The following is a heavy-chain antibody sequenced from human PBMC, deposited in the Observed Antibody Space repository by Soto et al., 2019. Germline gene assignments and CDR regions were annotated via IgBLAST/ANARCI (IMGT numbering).Heavy chain of an antibody. CDR2: IIPIFGTA. Sequence: ASVKVPSKASGGTFSSYAISWVRQAPGQGLEWMGGIIPIFGTANYAQKFQGRVTITADESTSTAYMELSSLRSEDTAVYYCARGLGEQLVRSWFDPWGQGTLVTSPQ. D-gene: IGHD6-6*01. CDR3: ARGLGEQLVRSWFDP. J-gene: IGHJ5*02. CDR1: GGTFSSYA. V-gene: IGHV1-69*13.